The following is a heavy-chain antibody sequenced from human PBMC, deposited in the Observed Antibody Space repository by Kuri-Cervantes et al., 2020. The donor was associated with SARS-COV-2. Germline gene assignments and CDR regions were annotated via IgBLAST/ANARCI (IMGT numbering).Heavy chain of an antibody. Sequence: GESLKISCAVSGFTFTSHAMHWVRQAPGKGLEWVALISYDGSNKFYADSVKGRFTISRDNSKNTLYLQMNSLSSEDTAVYYCATEGYSIIIWALAHWGQGTKVTVSS. CDR3: ATEGYSIIIWALAH. V-gene: IGHV3-30*03. D-gene: IGHD5-18*01. CDR1: GFTFTSHA. CDR2: ISYDGSNK. J-gene: IGHJ3*01.